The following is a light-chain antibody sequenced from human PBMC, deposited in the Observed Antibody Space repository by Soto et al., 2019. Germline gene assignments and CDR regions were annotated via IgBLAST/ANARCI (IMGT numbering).Light chain of an antibody. V-gene: IGLV2-11*01. CDR2: DVS. CDR1: SSDVGGYNY. J-gene: IGLJ1*01. CDR3: CAYAGRYTLGAYV. Sequence: QSALTQPRSVSGSPGQSVTISCTGTSSDVGGYNYVSWYQQHPGKAPKLMIYDVSKRPSGVPDRFSGSKSGNTASLTISGLQAEDEYDYYCCAYAGRYTLGAYVFGTGKTLTVL.